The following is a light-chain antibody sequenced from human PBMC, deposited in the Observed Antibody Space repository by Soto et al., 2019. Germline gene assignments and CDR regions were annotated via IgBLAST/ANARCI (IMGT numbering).Light chain of an antibody. CDR2: LAS. Sequence: DIQMTQPPSSLSASVGDRITITCRASQSIDSYLNWYQQKPVKAPKLLIYLASSLQSGVPSRFSGSGSGTDFTLTISSLQPEDFATYYCQQSYSAPRTFGQGTKVDIK. V-gene: IGKV1-39*01. CDR1: QSIDSY. CDR3: QQSYSAPRT. J-gene: IGKJ1*01.